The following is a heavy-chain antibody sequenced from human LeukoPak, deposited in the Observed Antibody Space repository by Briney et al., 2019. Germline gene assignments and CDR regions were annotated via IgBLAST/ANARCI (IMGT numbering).Heavy chain of an antibody. CDR3: ARDTTYYYDSSGYYRTPEYAFDI. CDR2: IHYSGST. J-gene: IGHJ3*02. Sequence: SETLSLTCAVSVGSISSGGYSWNWIRQPPGKGLEWIGYIHYSGSTYYHPSLKSRVTMSVDTSKNQFSLKLSSVAAADTAVYYCARDTTYYYDSSGYYRTPEYAFDIWGQGTMVTVSS. V-gene: IGHV4-30-4*07. CDR1: VGSISSGGYS. D-gene: IGHD3-22*01.